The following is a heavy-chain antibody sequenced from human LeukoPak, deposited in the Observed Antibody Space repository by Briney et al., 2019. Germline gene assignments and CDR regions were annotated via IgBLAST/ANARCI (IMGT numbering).Heavy chain of an antibody. Sequence: SETLSLACAVYGGSFSGYYWSWIRQPAGKGLEWIGRIYTSGSTNYNPSLKSRVTISVDTSKNQFSLKLSSVTAADTAVYYCAREGITMVRGVFSPWGQGTLVTVSS. J-gene: IGHJ5*02. CDR1: GGSFSGYY. D-gene: IGHD3-10*01. V-gene: IGHV4-4*07. CDR2: IYTSGST. CDR3: AREGITMVRGVFSP.